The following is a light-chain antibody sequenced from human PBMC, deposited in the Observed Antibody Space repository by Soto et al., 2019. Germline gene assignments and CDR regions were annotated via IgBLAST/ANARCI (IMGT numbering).Light chain of an antibody. V-gene: IGLV2-11*01. J-gene: IGLJ3*02. CDR1: NSDVGGYNY. CDR3: CSYAGNSLWV. CDR2: DVS. Sequence: QSALTQARSVSGSPGQSVTISCTGTNSDVGGYNYVSWYQQHPGKAPKLVIYDVSKRPSGVPDRFSGSKSGNTASLTISGLQAEDEADYYCCSYAGNSLWVFGGGTKLTVL.